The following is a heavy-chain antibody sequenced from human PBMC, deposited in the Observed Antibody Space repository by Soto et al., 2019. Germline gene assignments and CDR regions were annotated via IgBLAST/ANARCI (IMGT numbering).Heavy chain of an antibody. CDR2: IYSGGST. Sequence: EVQLVESGGGLIQPGGSLRLSCAASGFTVSSNYMSWVRQAPGKGLEWVSVIYSGGSTYYADSVKGRFTISRENSKNTQYLQMNSLRAEDTAVYYRARDGGLLGGAGTDYWGQGTLVTVSS. CDR3: ARDGGLLGGAGTDY. D-gene: IGHD2-8*02. J-gene: IGHJ4*02. CDR1: GFTVSSNY. V-gene: IGHV3-53*01.